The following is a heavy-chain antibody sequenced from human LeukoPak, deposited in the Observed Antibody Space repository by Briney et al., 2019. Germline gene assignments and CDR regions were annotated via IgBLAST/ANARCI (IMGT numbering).Heavy chain of an antibody. Sequence: SETLSLTCAVYGGSFSGYYWSWIRQPPGKGLEWIGEINHSGSTNYNPSLKSRVTISVDTSKNQFSLKLSSVTAADTAVYYCASLYSISLVYWGQGTLVTVSS. V-gene: IGHV4-34*01. CDR3: ASLYSISLVY. CDR1: GGSFSGYY. CDR2: INHSGST. J-gene: IGHJ4*02. D-gene: IGHD6-13*01.